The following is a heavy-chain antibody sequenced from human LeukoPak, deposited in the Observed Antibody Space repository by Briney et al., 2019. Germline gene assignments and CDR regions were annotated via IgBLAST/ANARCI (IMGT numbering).Heavy chain of an antibody. Sequence: SETLSLTCTVSGGSISSGGYYWSWIRQHPGKGLEWIGYIYYSGSTYYNPSLKSRVTISVDTSKNQFSLKLSSVTAADTAVYYCARDRTYYDFWRGPYYYYGMDVWGQGTTVTVSS. J-gene: IGHJ6*02. CDR3: ARDRTYYDFWRGPYYYYGMDV. V-gene: IGHV4-31*03. CDR2: IYYSGST. D-gene: IGHD3-3*01. CDR1: GGSISSGGYY.